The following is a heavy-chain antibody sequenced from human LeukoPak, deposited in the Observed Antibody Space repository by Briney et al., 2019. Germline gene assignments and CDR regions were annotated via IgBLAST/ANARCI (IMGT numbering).Heavy chain of an antibody. J-gene: IGHJ6*01. CDR1: GYTFSSYD. CDR2: KNPNSGRT. V-gene: IGHV1-8*01. Sequence: GASVKVSCKASGYTFSSYDINWVRQATGQGLEWMGWKNPNSGRTGFAQKFQGRLTMTTDTSISTAYMELSSLTSEDTAVYYCARGPVRTHGMDVWGQGTPVTVSS. CDR3: ARGPVRTHGMDV.